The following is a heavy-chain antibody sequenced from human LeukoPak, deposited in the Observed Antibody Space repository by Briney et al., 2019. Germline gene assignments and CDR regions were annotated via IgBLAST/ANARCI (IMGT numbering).Heavy chain of an antibody. CDR3: ARGNGSGYSRYSAYYYYYYMDV. CDR1: GGSFSGYY. D-gene: IGHD3-3*01. Sequence: PSETLSLTCAVYGGSFSGYYWSWIRQPPGKGLEWTGEINHSGSTNYNPSLKSRVTISVDTSKNQLSLKLSSVTAADTAVYYCARGNGSGYSRYSAYYYYYYMDVWGKGTTVTVSS. J-gene: IGHJ6*03. CDR2: INHSGST. V-gene: IGHV4-34*01.